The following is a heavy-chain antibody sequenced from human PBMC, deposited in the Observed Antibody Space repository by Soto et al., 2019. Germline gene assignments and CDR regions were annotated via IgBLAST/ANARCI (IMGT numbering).Heavy chain of an antibody. CDR1: GFTFTSYA. CDR3: AKNLRSKSTPFDY. Sequence: GGSLILSCSASGFTFTSYAMSWVRQAPGKGLEWVSHISGTGSSTYYADSVKGRFTISRDSSRNTLYLQMSSLTVDDTAVYFCAKNLRSKSTPFDYGGLGTLVTVSS. V-gene: IGHV3-23*01. CDR2: ISGTGSST. J-gene: IGHJ4*02.